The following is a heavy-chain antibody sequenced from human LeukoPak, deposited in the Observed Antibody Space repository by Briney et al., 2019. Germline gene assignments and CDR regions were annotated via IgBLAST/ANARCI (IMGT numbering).Heavy chain of an antibody. D-gene: IGHD2-15*01. J-gene: IGHJ5*02. CDR3: ARDSDRWKPTGGWFDP. CDR2: ISAYNGNT. Sequence: ASVKVSCKASGYTFTSYGISWVRQAPGQGLEWMGWISAYNGNTNYAQKLQGRVTMTTDTSTSTAYMELRSLRSDDTAVYYCARDSDRWKPTGGWFDPWGQGTLVTVSS. V-gene: IGHV1-18*01. CDR1: GYTFTSYG.